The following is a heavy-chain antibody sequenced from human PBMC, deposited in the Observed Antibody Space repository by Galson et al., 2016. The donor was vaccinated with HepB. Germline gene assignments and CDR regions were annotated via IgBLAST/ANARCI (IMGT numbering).Heavy chain of an antibody. CDR2: RESR. CDR3: ARRGYRSDGFDI. Sequence: SETLSLTCTVSGGFVSSRGYHWRWIRQPPGKGLEWIGHRESRSYNTSLRSRVTISMDTSNNHLSLNLSSVTAADTAMYHCARRGYRSDGFDIWGQGTMVTVSS. J-gene: IGHJ3*02. V-gene: IGHV4-61*08. D-gene: IGHD6-13*01. CDR1: GGFVSSRGYH.